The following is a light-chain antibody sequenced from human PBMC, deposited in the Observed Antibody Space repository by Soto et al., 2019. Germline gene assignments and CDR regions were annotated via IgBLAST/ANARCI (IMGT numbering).Light chain of an antibody. CDR2: GAS. CDR3: QQYGSSPWS. CDR1: QSVSSSY. Sequence: EIVLTQSPGTLSLSPGERATLSCRASQSVSSSYLAWEQQKPDQAPRLLIYGASSRATGIPDRCSGSASGTDFSLTISRLEPEDFAVYCRQQYGSSPWSFGQGTKTEIK. V-gene: IGKV3-20*01. J-gene: IGKJ1*01.